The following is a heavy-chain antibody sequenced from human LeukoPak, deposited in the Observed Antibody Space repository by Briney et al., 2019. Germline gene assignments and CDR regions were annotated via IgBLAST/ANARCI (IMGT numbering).Heavy chain of an antibody. CDR1: GGSINNYY. J-gene: IGHJ2*01. D-gene: IGHD2-15*01. CDR2: IYYSGST. Sequence: SETLSLTCTVSGGSINNYYWTWIRQPPGKGLEWIGYIYYSGSTDYNPSLKSRVTISVDTSKNQFSLKLSSVTAADTAVYYCARQSCSGGSCYPRPYWYFDLWGRGTLVTVSS. CDR3: ARQSCSGGSCYPRPYWYFDL. V-gene: IGHV4-59*08.